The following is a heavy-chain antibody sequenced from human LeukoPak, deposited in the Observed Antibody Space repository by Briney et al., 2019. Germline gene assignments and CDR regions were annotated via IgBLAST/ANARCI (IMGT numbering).Heavy chain of an antibody. Sequence: GGSLRLSCAASGFTFSNYWMHWVLQAPGKGLEWVSSISSSSSYIYYADSVKGRFTISRDNAKNSLYLQMNSLRAEETAVYYCARDTYDILTGYYKWAFDIWGQGTMVTVSS. CDR3: ARDTYDILTGYYKWAFDI. V-gene: IGHV3-21*06. CDR2: ISSSSSYI. J-gene: IGHJ3*02. CDR1: GFTFSNYW. D-gene: IGHD3-9*01.